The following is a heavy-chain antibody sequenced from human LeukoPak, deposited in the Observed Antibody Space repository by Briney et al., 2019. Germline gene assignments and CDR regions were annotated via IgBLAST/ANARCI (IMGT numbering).Heavy chain of an antibody. D-gene: IGHD5-18*01. V-gene: IGHV1-3*01. CDR1: GYTFTSYA. CDR2: INAGNGNT. J-gene: IGHJ6*02. CDR3: ARVQLWLHYYGMDV. Sequence: ASVTVSCKASGYTFTSYARHWVRQAPGQRLEWMGWINAGNGNTKYSQKFQGIVTITKDTSASTAYKELSSLRSEDTAEYYCARVQLWLHYYGMDVWGQGNTVTVSS.